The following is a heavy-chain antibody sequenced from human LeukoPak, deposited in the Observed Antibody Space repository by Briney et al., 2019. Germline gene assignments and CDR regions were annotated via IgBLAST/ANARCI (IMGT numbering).Heavy chain of an antibody. CDR3: ATYSGGWYDAFDI. D-gene: IGHD6-19*01. Sequence: SETLSLTCTVSGDSISSHYWSWIRQPPGKGLEWIGYIYDSGSTNYNPSLKSRVTISVDTSKNQFSLKLSSVTAADTAVYYCATYSGGWYDAFDIWGQGTMVTVSS. CDR1: GDSISSHY. CDR2: IYDSGST. J-gene: IGHJ3*02. V-gene: IGHV4-59*11.